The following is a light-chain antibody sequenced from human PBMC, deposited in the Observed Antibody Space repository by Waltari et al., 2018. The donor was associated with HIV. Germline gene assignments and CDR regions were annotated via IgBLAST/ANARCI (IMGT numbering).Light chain of an antibody. CDR2: AAS. V-gene: IGKV1-39*01. J-gene: IGKJ1*01. CDR3: QQYKGYPWT. CDR1: QSISSY. Sequence: DIQMTQSPSTLSASVGDRVTITCRASQSISSYLNWYQQKPGKAPKLLIYAASSLQSGVPSRFSGSGSGTEFTLTINSLQPDDFASYSCQQYKGYPWTFGQGTKVEIK.